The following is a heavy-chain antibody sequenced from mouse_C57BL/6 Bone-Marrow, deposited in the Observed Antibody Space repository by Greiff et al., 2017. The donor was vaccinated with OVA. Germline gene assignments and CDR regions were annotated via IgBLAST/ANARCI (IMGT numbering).Heavy chain of an antibody. V-gene: IGHV5-6*01. CDR1: GFTFSSYG. CDR3: ARHTGFPWFAY. J-gene: IGHJ3*01. Sequence: EVQLVESGGDLVKPGGSLKLSCAASGFTFSSYGMSWVRQTPDKRLEWVATISSGGSYTYYPDSVKGRFTISRDNAKNTLYLQMSSLKSEDTAMYYCARHTGFPWFAYWGQGTLVTVSA. D-gene: IGHD1-1*01. CDR2: ISSGGSYT.